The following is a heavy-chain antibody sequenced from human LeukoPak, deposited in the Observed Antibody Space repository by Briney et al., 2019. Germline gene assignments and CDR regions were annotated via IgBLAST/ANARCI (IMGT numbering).Heavy chain of an antibody. CDR1: GFTFSSFW. CDR3: TRAPHEWLLGYYFDY. J-gene: IGHJ4*02. V-gene: IGHV3-7*01. CDR2: IKFDGSEK. Sequence: GGSLRLSCAASGFTFSSFWMSWVRQAPGKGLEWVANIKFDGSEKYYVDSVKGRFTISRDNAKNSLYLQMNSLRAEDTALYYCTRAPHEWLLGYYFDYWGQGTLVTVSS. D-gene: IGHD3-3*01.